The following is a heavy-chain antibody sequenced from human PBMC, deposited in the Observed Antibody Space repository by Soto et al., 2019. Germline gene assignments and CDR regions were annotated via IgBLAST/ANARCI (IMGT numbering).Heavy chain of an antibody. CDR2: INPNSGGT. Sequence: GASVKVSCKASGYTFSGYYMHCVRQAPGQGLEWMGWINPNSGGTNYAQKFQGWVTMTRDTSISTAYMEVSRLRSDDTAVYYCARDATPESAFDIWGQGTMVTVSS. CDR1: GYTFSGYY. J-gene: IGHJ3*02. V-gene: IGHV1-2*04. CDR3: ARDATPESAFDI.